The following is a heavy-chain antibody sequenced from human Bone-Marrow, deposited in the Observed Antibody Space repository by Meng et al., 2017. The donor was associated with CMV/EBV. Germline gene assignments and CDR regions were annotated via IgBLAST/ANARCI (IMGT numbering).Heavy chain of an antibody. Sequence: SETLSLTCAVYGGSFSGYYWSWIRQPPGKGLEWIGEINHSGITNYNPSLKSRVIISVDTSKNQFTLKLSSVTAADTAVYYCARGGNGDSYDYWGQGTLVTVSS. V-gene: IGHV4-34*01. J-gene: IGHJ4*02. CDR1: GGSFSGYY. D-gene: IGHD1-1*01. CDR3: ARGGNGDSYDY. CDR2: INHSGIT.